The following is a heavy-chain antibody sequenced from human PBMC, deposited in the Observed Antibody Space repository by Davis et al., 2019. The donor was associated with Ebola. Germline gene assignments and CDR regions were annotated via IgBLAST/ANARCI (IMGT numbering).Heavy chain of an antibody. V-gene: IGHV6-1*01. CDR2: TYYTSKWFN. J-gene: IGHJ4*02. CDR1: GDSVSGSNGA. Sequence: PSETLSLTCAISGDSVSGSNGAWNWVRQSPSRGLEWLGRTYYTSKWFNDYAVSVKGRITVNADTSKNQFSLQLDSVTPEDTAVYYCAKGWLRSGIRYWGQGTLVTVSS. CDR3: AKGWLRSGIRY. D-gene: IGHD5-12*01.